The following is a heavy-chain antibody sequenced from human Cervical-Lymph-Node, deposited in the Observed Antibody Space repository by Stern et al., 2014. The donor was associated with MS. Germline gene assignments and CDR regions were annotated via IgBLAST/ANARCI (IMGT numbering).Heavy chain of an antibody. J-gene: IGHJ4*02. CDR1: GFTFPTYW. V-gene: IGHV3-7*01. Sequence: EVQLVESGGGLVQPGGSLRLSCTVSGFTFPTYWMSWVRQAPGKGLEWVAHIKQDGSEKLYVDSVKGRFTISRDNAKNSLNLQMNSLRTEDTAIYYCARVGHSSGWYPHYFDSWGQGTLVTVSS. CDR3: ARVGHSSGWYPHYFDS. D-gene: IGHD6-19*01. CDR2: IKQDGSEK.